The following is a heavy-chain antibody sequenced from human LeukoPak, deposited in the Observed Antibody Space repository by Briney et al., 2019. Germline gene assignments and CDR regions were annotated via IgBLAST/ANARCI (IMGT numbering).Heavy chain of an antibody. CDR1: GGSINGYY. Sequence: PSETLSLTCTVSGGSINGYYWSWIRQPAGKGLEWIGRIYNSESINYNPSLKSRVTMSIDTSKIQFSLKLNSVTAADTAVYYCARDRSSSYTRDWFDPWGQGALVTVSS. CDR3: ARDRSSSYTRDWFDP. J-gene: IGHJ5*02. CDR2: IYNSESI. D-gene: IGHD6-13*01. V-gene: IGHV4-4*07.